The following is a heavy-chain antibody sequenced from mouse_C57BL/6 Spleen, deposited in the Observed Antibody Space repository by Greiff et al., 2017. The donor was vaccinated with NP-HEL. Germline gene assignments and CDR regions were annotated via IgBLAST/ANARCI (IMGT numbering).Heavy chain of an antibody. Sequence: QVQLQQPGAELVKPGASVKLSCKASGYTFTSYWMHWVKQRPGRGLEWIGRIDPNSGGTKYNEKFKSKATLTVDKPSSTAYMQFSSLISEDSAVYYCARRDSNYVGAMDYWGQGTSVTVSS. CDR2: IDPNSGGT. CDR3: ARRDSNYVGAMDY. V-gene: IGHV1-72*01. CDR1: GYTFTSYW. J-gene: IGHJ4*01. D-gene: IGHD2-5*01.